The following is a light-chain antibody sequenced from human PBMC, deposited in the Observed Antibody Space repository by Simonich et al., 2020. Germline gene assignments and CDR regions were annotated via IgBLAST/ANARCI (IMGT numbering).Light chain of an antibody. V-gene: IGKV3-20*01. Sequence: ESVLTQSPGTLSLSTGERATLSCRAIQGVSSSYLDWDQQKPGQAPRLLIYGASSRATVLPAMFSGSWSGTDFTLTISRLEPEDFAVYYCQQYGSSPYTFGQGTKLEIK. J-gene: IGKJ2*01. CDR1: QGVSSSY. CDR2: GAS. CDR3: QQYGSSPYT.